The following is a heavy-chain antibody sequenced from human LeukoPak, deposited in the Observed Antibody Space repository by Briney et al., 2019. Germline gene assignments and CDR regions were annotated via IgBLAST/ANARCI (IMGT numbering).Heavy chain of an antibody. V-gene: IGHV4-59*08. Sequence: PSETLSLTCTVSGGSISSYYWSWIRQPPGKGLEWIGYIYYSGSTNYNPSLKSRVTISVDTSKNQFSLKLSSVTAADTAVYYCARHRIAAAGKLGVFDYWGQGTLVTVSS. J-gene: IGHJ4*02. D-gene: IGHD6-13*01. CDR3: ARHRIAAAGKLGVFDY. CDR1: GGSISSYY. CDR2: IYYSGST.